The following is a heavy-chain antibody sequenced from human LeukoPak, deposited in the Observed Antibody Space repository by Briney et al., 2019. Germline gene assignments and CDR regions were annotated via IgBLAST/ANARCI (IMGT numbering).Heavy chain of an antibody. D-gene: IGHD2-15*01. CDR1: GGSISSSSYY. V-gene: IGHV4-39*01. Sequence: SETLSLTCAVSGGSISSSSYYWGWIRQPPGKGLEWIGSIYYSGSTYYNPSLKSRVTISVDTSKNQFSLKLSSVTAADTAVYYCARHDCSGGSCYSDYWGQGTLVTVSS. CDR2: IYYSGST. CDR3: ARHDCSGGSCYSDY. J-gene: IGHJ4*02.